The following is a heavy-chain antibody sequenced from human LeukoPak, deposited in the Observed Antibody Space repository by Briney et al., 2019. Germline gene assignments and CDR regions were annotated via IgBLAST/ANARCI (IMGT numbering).Heavy chain of an antibody. CDR3: ARDRSGGAASVYY. D-gene: IGHD6-13*01. J-gene: IGHJ4*02. CDR2: INPNRGGT. V-gene: IGHV1-2*02. Sequence: GASVKVSCKASGYTFIGYYMHWGRQAPGQGLERMGWINPNRGGTNYSQKFHDRVTMITDTSISAAYWELSRLRSDDTAMYFCARDRSGGAASVYYWGQGTLVIVSS. CDR1: GYTFIGYY.